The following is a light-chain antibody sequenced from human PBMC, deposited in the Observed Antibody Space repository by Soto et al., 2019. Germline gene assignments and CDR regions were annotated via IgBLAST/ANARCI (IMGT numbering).Light chain of an antibody. J-gene: IGLJ2*01. V-gene: IGLV1-40*01. CDR1: SSNIGAGYD. CDR3: QSYDSSLSAVV. CDR2: GST. Sequence: QSALTQPPSVSGAPGQRVTISCTGSSSNIGAGYDVHWYQQFPGTAPKLLPYGSTNRPSGVPDRFSGSKSGTSASLAIAGLQTEDEADYYCQSYDSSLSAVVFGGGTKLTVL.